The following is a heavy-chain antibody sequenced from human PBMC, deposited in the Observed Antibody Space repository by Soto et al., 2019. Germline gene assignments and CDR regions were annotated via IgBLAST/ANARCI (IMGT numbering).Heavy chain of an antibody. Sequence: GGSLRLSCAASGFTFSSYTMSWVRQGPGKGLEWVSTISGSGATTQYADSVKGRSTISRDNSKNTLYLQMNSLRAEDTAVYYCANRQTTVPERYFDLWGRGTLVTVSS. V-gene: IGHV3-23*01. D-gene: IGHD4-17*01. CDR1: GFTFSSYT. CDR2: ISGSGATT. J-gene: IGHJ2*01. CDR3: ANRQTTVPERYFDL.